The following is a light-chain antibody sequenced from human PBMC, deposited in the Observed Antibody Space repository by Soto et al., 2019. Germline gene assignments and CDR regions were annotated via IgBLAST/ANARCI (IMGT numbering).Light chain of an antibody. CDR1: SSDIGAYNS. J-gene: IGLJ1*01. Sequence: QSALTQPASVSGSPGRSISISCTGTSSDIGAYNSVSWYQQHPGKAPKLIIFKVSFRPSAVSDRFSGSKSDNTASLTISGLQTEDEADYYCLSYTASSTFDFGTGTQVTVL. CDR3: LSYTASSTFD. V-gene: IGLV2-14*01. CDR2: KVS.